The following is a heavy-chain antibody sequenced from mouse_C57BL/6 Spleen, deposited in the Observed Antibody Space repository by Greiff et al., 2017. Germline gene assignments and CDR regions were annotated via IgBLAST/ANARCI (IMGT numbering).Heavy chain of an antibody. D-gene: IGHD1-1*01. V-gene: IGHV1-42*01. CDR2: INPSTGGT. CDR3: ARDGSSLFAY. Sequence: DVKLVESGPELVKPGASVKISCKASGYSFTGYYMNWVKQSPEKSLEWIGEINPSTGGTTYNQKFKAKATLTVDKSSSTAYMQLKSLTSEDSAVYYCARDGSSLFAYWGQGTLVTVSA. CDR1: GYSFTGYY. J-gene: IGHJ3*01.